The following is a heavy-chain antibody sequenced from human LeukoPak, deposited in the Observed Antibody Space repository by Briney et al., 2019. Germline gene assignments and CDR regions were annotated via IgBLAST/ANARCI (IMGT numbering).Heavy chain of an antibody. Sequence: GGSLRLSCAASGFTFSSSAMSWVRQAPGKGLEWVAAISDTGRLSYCADSVKGRFTISRDNSKNTLYLQMNSLRAEDTAVYYCAKGYYYDSSGYYDDAFDIWGQGTMVTVSS. J-gene: IGHJ3*02. CDR2: ISDTGRLS. CDR1: GFTFSSSA. V-gene: IGHV3-23*01. CDR3: AKGYYYDSSGYYDDAFDI. D-gene: IGHD3-22*01.